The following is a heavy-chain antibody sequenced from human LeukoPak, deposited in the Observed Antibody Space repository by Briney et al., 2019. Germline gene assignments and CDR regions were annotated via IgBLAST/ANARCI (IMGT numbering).Heavy chain of an antibody. J-gene: IGHJ3*02. Sequence: QPGRSLRLSCAASGFTFSSYGMHWVRQAPGKGLEWVAVIWYDGSNKYYADSVKGRFIISRDNSKNTLYLQMNSLRAEDTAVYYCAKDSGRYYDILTGYHDAFDIWGQGTMVTVSS. CDR1: GFTFSSYG. V-gene: IGHV3-33*06. D-gene: IGHD3-9*01. CDR2: IWYDGSNK. CDR3: AKDSGRYYDILTGYHDAFDI.